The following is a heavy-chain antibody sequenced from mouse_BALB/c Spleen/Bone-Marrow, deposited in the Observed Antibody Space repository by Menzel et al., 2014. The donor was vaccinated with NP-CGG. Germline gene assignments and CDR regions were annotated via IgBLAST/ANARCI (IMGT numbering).Heavy chain of an antibody. CDR2: INPNNGGT. CDR3: ARSYGYERSWFAY. D-gene: IGHD2-2*01. J-gene: IGHJ3*01. V-gene: IGHV1-18*01. CDR1: GYTFTEYT. Sequence: DVQLQESGPEVAKPGASVKISCKTSGYTFTEYTMHWVKQSHGKSLEWIGGINPNNGGTTYNQKFKGKATLTVDKSSSTAYMELRSLTSEDSAVYYCARSYGYERSWFAYWGQGTLVTVSA.